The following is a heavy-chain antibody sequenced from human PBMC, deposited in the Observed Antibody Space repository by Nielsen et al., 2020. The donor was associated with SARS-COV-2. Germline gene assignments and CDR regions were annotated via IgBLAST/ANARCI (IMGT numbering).Heavy chain of an antibody. D-gene: IGHD1/OR15-1a*01. CDR1: GFTVSSNY. J-gene: IGHJ4*02. V-gene: IGHV3-7*03. CDR3: TRVSLRTEADY. CDR2: TNEDGSAK. Sequence: GGSLRLSCAASGFTVSSNYMSWIRQAPGKGLEWVANTNEDGSAKYYVDSVKGRFTISRDNARNSVDLQMDSLRAEDTAIYYCTRVSLRTEADYWGQGTLVTVSS.